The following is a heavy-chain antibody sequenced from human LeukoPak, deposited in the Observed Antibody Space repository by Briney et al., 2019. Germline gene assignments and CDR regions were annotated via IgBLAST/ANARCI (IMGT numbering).Heavy chain of an antibody. CDR2: ISYDGSNK. D-gene: IGHD3-10*01. J-gene: IGHJ6*02. CDR1: GFTFSSYG. CDR3: SRYCITSSCQTLDSYYAMDV. Sequence: GGSLRLSCAASGFTFSSYGMHWVRQAPGKGLEWVAVISYDGSNKYYADSVKGRFTISRDNSKNTLYLQVNGLRAEDTAVYYCSRYCITSSCQTLDSYYAMDVWGQGTTVTVSS. V-gene: IGHV3-30*03.